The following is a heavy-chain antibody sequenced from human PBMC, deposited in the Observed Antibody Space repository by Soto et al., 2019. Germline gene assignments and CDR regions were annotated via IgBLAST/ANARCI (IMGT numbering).Heavy chain of an antibody. J-gene: IGHJ3*02. V-gene: IGHV4-59*01. CDR3: ARTVAVVPWAASDI. D-gene: IGHD2-2*01. Sequence: SETLSLTCTVSGGSISSYYWSWIRQPPGKGLEWIGYIYYSGSTNYNPSLKSRVTISVDTSKNQFSLKLSSVTAADTAVYYCARTVAVVPWAASDIWGQGTMVTV. CDR2: IYYSGST. CDR1: GGSISSYY.